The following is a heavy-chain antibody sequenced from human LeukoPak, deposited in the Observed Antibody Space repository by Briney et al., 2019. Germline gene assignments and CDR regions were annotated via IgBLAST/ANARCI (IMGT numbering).Heavy chain of an antibody. CDR1: GFTFSSYW. Sequence: GGSLRLSCAASGFTFSSYWMSWVRQAPGKGLERVANIKQAGSEKYYVDSVKGRFTISRDNAKNSLYLQMNSLRAEDTAVYYCGRELIRAGWFDPWGQGTLVTVSS. CDR2: IKQAGSEK. V-gene: IGHV3-7*01. CDR3: GRELIRAGWFDP. J-gene: IGHJ5*02.